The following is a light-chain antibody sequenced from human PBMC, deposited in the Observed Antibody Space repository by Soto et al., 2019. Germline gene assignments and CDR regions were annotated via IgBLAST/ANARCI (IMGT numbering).Light chain of an antibody. Sequence: QSALTQPASVSGSPGQSITISCTATSSDVDTHNYVSWYQQYPGKAPKLMIYEVINRPSGVSNRFSGSKSGNTASLTISGLQAEDESDYYCSSYTSSSTWVFGGGTKLTVL. CDR3: SSYTSSSTWV. CDR2: EVI. J-gene: IGLJ3*02. CDR1: SSDVDTHNY. V-gene: IGLV2-14*01.